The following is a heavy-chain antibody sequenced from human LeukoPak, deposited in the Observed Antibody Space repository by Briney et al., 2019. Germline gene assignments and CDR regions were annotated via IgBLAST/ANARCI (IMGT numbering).Heavy chain of an antibody. CDR2: FDPEDGET. V-gene: IGHV1-24*01. Sequence: ASVKVSCKVSGYTLTELSMHWVRQAPGKGLEWMGGFDPEDGETIYAQKFQGRVTMTEDTSTDTAYMELSSLRSEDTAVYYCATILGIAAAIDYWGQGTLVTVSS. CDR3: ATILGIAAAIDY. CDR1: GYTLTELS. J-gene: IGHJ4*02. D-gene: IGHD6-13*01.